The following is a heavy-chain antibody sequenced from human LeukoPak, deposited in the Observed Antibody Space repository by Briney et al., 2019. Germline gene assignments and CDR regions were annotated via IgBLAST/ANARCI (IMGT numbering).Heavy chain of an antibody. J-gene: IGHJ5*02. CDR1: GGTFSSYT. V-gene: IGHV1-69*04. CDR2: IIPILGIA. Sequence: RASVKVSCKASGGTFSSYTISWVRQAPGQGLEWMGRIIPILGIANYAQKFQGRVTITADKSTSTAYMELSSLRSEDTAVYYCAREGEYCSSTSCYTWFDPWGQGTLVTVSP. CDR3: AREGEYCSSTSCYTWFDP. D-gene: IGHD2-2*02.